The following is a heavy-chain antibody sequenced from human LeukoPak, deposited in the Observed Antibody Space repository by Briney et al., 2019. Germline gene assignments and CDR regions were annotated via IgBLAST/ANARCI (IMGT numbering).Heavy chain of an antibody. CDR1: GFTFGSYW. J-gene: IGHJ4*02. Sequence: PGGSLRLSCAASGFTFGSYWMHWVRQAPGKGLVWVSRLNTDGSSTDYADSVKGRFTISRDNAKNTLYLQMNSLRAEDTAVYYCARDANYANVADQWGQGTLVTVSS. V-gene: IGHV3-74*01. CDR2: LNTDGSST. CDR3: ARDANYANVADQ. D-gene: IGHD3-16*01.